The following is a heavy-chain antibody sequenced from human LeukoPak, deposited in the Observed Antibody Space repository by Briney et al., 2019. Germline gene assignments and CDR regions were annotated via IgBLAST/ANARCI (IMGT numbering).Heavy chain of an antibody. V-gene: IGHV3-30*18. Sequence: QSGGSLRLSCAASGFTFSSYGMHWVRQAPGKGLEWVAVISYDGSNKYYADSVKGRFTISRDNSKNTLYLQMNSLRAEDTAVYYCAKLESSGYDSSGYSLDYWGQGTLVTVSS. CDR3: AKLESSGYDSSGYSLDY. D-gene: IGHD3-22*01. CDR2: ISYDGSNK. J-gene: IGHJ4*02. CDR1: GFTFSSYG.